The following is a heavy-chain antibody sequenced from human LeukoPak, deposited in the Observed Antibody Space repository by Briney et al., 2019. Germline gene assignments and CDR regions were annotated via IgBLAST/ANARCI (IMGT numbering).Heavy chain of an antibody. CDR3: ARGQLTTGVDY. Sequence: PSETLSPTCTVSGGSISSYYWSWIRQPPGKGLEWIGYIYYSGSTNYNPSLKSRVTISVDTSKNQFSLKLSSVTAADTAVYYCARGQLTTGVDYWGQGTLVTVSS. V-gene: IGHV4-59*01. J-gene: IGHJ4*02. CDR2: IYYSGST. CDR1: GGSISSYY. D-gene: IGHD4-17*01.